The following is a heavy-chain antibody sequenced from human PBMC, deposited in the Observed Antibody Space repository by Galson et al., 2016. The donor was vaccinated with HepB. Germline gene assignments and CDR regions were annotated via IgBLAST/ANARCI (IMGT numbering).Heavy chain of an antibody. Sequence: SVKVSCKASGGTFSTKTISWVRQAPGQGLEWVGGILPVFGSANYPQKFQGRVTITAYESTSTGYMELSSLTSADTAVYYCARRSVTQVGLVIDAFDFWGQGTMVTVS. J-gene: IGHJ3*01. CDR1: GGTFSTKT. D-gene: IGHD3/OR15-3a*01. V-gene: IGHV1-69*13. CDR3: ARRSVTQVGLVIDAFDF. CDR2: ILPVFGSA.